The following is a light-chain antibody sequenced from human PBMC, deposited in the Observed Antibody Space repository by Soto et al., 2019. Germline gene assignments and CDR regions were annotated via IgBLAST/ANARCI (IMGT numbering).Light chain of an antibody. CDR2: HVS. V-gene: IGLV2-14*03. Sequence: QSALPQPASVSGSPGQSITISCAGTSSDIGASDYVSWYQQHSGRAPKLMIYHVSYRPSGVSDRFSGSKSGNRATLTISGLQAEDEADYYCSSYASSSPVVFGSGTKVTVL. CDR3: SSYASSSPVV. CDR1: SSDIGASDY. J-gene: IGLJ1*01.